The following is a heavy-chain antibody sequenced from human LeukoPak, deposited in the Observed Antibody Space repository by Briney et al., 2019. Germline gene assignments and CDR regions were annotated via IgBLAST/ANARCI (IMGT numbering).Heavy chain of an antibody. CDR2: IHHTGEI. CDR1: GGSISSSNW. V-gene: IGHV4-4*02. CDR3: AREIRDYAGKFGYFDS. J-gene: IGHJ4*02. Sequence: SETLSLTCGVSGGSISSSNWWSWVRQPPGKGLEWIGEIHHTGEINYNPSLKSRVTISLDKSKNQFSLKLTSVTAADTAIYYCAREIRDYAGKFGYFDSWGQGTLVTVSS. D-gene: IGHD4-23*01.